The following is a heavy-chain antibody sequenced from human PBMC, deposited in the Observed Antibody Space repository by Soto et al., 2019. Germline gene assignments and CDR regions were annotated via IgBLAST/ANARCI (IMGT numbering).Heavy chain of an antibody. Sequence: ASVKVSCKASGYTFTSYDINWVRQATGQGLEWMGWMNPNSGNTGYAQKFQGRVTMTRNTSISTAYMELSSLRSEDTAVYYCARETFLEWLLYRRRAFHIWGQGTMVPVSS. V-gene: IGHV1-8*01. CDR2: MNPNSGNT. CDR1: GYTFTSYD. CDR3: ARETFLEWLLYRRRAFHI. J-gene: IGHJ3*02. D-gene: IGHD3-3*01.